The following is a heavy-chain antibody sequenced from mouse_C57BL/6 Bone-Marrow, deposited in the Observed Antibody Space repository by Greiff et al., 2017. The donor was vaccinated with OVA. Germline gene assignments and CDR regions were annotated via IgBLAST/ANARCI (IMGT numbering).Heavy chain of an antibody. Sequence: ESGHGLVKPSQSLSLTCSVTGYSITSGYYWNWIRQFPGNKLEWMGYISYDGSNNYNPSLKNRISITRDTSKNQFFLKLNSVTTEDTATYYCARRLLLHFDYWGQGTTLTVSS. J-gene: IGHJ2*01. V-gene: IGHV3-6*01. CDR1: GYSITSGYY. CDR3: ARRLLLHFDY. CDR2: ISYDGSN. D-gene: IGHD2-10*01.